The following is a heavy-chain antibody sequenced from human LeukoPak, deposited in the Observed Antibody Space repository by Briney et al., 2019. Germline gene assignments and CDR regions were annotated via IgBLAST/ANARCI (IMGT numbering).Heavy chain of an antibody. J-gene: IGHJ5*02. CDR3: ARDRAGAQSWVALDP. CDR1: GFTVSNDY. D-gene: IGHD3-10*01. Sequence: PGGSLRLSCAASGFTVSNDYMAWVRQALGRGLEWVSLIYGDGTTFYTDSVKGRFTISRDNFKNTLYLQMSSLRPEDTALYYCARDRAGAQSWVALDPWGQGTLVTVSS. V-gene: IGHV3-66*02. CDR2: IYGDGTT.